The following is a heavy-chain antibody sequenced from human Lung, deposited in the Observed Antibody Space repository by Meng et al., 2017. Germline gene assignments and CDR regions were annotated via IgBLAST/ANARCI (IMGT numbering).Heavy chain of an antibody. V-gene: IGHV4-4*02. D-gene: IGHD3-10*01. CDR2: IYHSGST. Sequence: VPLQEPGAGLVKPSGTLSLTCAVSGGSISSSNWWSWVRQPPWKGLEWIGEIYHSGSTNYNPSLKSRVTISVDKSKNQFSLKLSSVTAADTAVYYCARGSITMVRGVSVFDPWGQGTLVTVSS. CDR1: GGSISSSNW. CDR3: ARGSITMVRGVSVFDP. J-gene: IGHJ5*02.